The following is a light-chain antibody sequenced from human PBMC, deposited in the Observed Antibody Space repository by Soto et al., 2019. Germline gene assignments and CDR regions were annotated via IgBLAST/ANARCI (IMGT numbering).Light chain of an antibody. CDR2: GPS. V-gene: IGKV3-20*01. Sequence: EIVLTQSPVTLSFSPFERATLSFRASQSITSNYLAWYQQKPGQAPRLLIYGPSSRAIGIPHRFSGSGSGTDFTLTISRLEPEDFAVYYCQHYGSSPFTFGGGTKVDIK. CDR1: QSITSNY. CDR3: QHYGSSPFT. J-gene: IGKJ4*01.